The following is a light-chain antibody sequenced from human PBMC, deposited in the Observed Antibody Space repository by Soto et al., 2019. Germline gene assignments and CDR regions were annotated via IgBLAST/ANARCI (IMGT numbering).Light chain of an antibody. CDR2: AAS. CDR3: LQDKSWPFT. J-gene: IGKJ2*01. CDR1: QSVSSS. V-gene: IGKV3-15*01. Sequence: EIVMTQSPATLSLSPGERATLSCRASQSVSSSLAWFQQKPGQAPRLLIYAASSRATGIAARLSGSGSGKESTLTISSLQSEDVAVYYCLQDKSWPFTFGQGTKLEIK.